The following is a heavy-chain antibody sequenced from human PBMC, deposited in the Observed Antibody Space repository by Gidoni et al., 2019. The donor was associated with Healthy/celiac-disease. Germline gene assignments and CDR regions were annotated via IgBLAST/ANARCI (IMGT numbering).Heavy chain of an antibody. CDR2: IIPIFGTA. CDR3: ARGYYDSSGYYYAIDY. D-gene: IGHD3-22*01. J-gene: IGHJ4*02. V-gene: IGHV1-69*06. Sequence: KSGSSVKLSCKASGGTFSSYAISWVRQAPGQGLEWMGGIIPIFGTANYAQKFQGRVTITADKSTSKAYMELSSLRSEDTAVYYCARGYYDSSGYYYAIDYWGQGTLVTVSS. CDR1: GGTFSSYA.